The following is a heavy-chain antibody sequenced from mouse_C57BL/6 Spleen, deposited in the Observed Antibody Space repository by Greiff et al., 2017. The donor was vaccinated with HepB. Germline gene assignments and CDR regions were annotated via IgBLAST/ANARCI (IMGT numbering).Heavy chain of an antibody. J-gene: IGHJ3*01. CDR3: ARDGRLGRFAY. D-gene: IGHD4-1*01. CDR2: ISDGGSYT. CDR1: GFTFSSYA. Sequence: EVQLVESGGGLVKPGGSLKLSCAASGFTFSSYAMSWVRQTPEKRLEWVATISDGGSYTYYPDNVKGRFTISRDNAKNNLYLQMSHLKSEDTAMYYCARDGRLGRFAYWGQGTLVTVSA. V-gene: IGHV5-4*01.